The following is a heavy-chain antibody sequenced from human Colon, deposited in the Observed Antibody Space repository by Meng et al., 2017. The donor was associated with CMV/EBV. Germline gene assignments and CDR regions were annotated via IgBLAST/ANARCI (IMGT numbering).Heavy chain of an antibody. CDR1: GFNFSDYY. D-gene: IGHD1-14*01. J-gene: IGHJ4*02. CDR2: ITNSGITT. Sequence: GESLKISCAASGFNFSDYYMSWIRQAPGKGLDWISYITNSGITTYYADSVRDWFTISRDNAKNSLYLQMNSLRADDTAVYYCARGGEMNHDYWGQGTLVTVSS. V-gene: IGHV3-11*01. CDR3: ARGGEMNHDY.